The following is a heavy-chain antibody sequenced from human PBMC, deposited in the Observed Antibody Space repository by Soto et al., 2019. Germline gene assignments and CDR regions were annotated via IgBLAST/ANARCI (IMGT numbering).Heavy chain of an antibody. V-gene: IGHV4-59*01. Sequence: PSETLSLTCTVSGGSISSYYWRWIRQPPGKGLEWIGYIYYSGSTNYNPSLKSRVTISVDTSKNQFSLKLSSVTAADTAVYYCAREPAGGYHYYGMDVWGQGTTVTVSS. J-gene: IGHJ6*02. CDR1: GGSISSYY. D-gene: IGHD6-25*01. CDR3: AREPAGGYHYYGMDV. CDR2: IYYSGST.